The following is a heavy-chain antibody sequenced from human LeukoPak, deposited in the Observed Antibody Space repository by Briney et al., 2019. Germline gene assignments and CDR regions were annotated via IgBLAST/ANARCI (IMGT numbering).Heavy chain of an antibody. CDR2: ISSGSRYI. D-gene: IGHD6-13*01. CDR3: ARDRQQLAAEYFQH. Sequence: SGGSLRLSCAASGFTFSNYNMNWVRQAPGKGLEWVSSISSGSRYIYYADSVKGRFTISRDNAKNSLYLQMNSLRAEDTAVYYCARDRQQLAAEYFQHWGQGTLVTVSS. V-gene: IGHV3-21*01. J-gene: IGHJ1*01. CDR1: GFTFSNYN.